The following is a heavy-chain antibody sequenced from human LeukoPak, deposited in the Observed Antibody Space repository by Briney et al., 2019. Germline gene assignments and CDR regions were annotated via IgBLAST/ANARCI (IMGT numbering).Heavy chain of an antibody. V-gene: IGHV3-30*03. CDR3: ASFHMYCSGGSCYDHGMDV. CDR1: GLNFSSNG. J-gene: IGHJ6*02. CDR2: ISQDGSFK. D-gene: IGHD2-15*01. Sequence: GRSLRLPCVVSGLNFSSNGMHWVRQAPGKGLEWVAVISQDGSFKHYVDSVMGRFTISRDNSKNTLFLQMSSLRVEDTALYYCASFHMYCSGGSCYDHGMDVWGQGTMVTVSS.